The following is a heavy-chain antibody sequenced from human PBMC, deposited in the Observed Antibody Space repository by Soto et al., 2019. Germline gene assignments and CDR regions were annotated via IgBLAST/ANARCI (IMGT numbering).Heavy chain of an antibody. D-gene: IGHD4-4*01. Sequence: PRGSLRLSCAASGFTFSSYCMHWGRQAPGKGLEWGAVISYDVGKKYYAVSVKGRFTSSREKSKNTLYLQMNSPRAEETAVYYCAKTSGGNSHIFDYWGQGTLVTVSS. CDR1: GFTFSSYC. CDR3: AKTSGGNSHIFDY. V-gene: IGHV3-30*18. CDR2: ISYDVGKK. J-gene: IGHJ4*02.